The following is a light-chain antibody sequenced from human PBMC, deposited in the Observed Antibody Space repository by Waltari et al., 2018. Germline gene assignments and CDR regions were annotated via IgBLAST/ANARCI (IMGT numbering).Light chain of an antibody. CDR1: APNFRRSY. V-gene: IGLV1-51*01. CDR2: DND. CDR3: GTWDARLSSGV. Sequence: QSVLTQPPSVSAAPGQKATISCPGTAPNFRRSYFLWYQQLPGTPPKHLIYDNDKRPAGIPDRFSGSKSGTSATLGITGLQTGDEANYYCGTWDARLSSGVFGGGTKLTVL. J-gene: IGLJ3*02.